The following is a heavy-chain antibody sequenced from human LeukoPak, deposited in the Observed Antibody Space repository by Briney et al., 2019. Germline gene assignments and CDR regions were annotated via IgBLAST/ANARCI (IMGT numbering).Heavy chain of an antibody. D-gene: IGHD3-10*01. CDR2: IIPIFGTA. CDR1: GGTFSSYA. J-gene: IGHJ3*02. V-gene: IGHV1-69*13. Sequence: SVKVSCKASGGTFSSYAISWVRQAPGQGLEWMGGIIPIFGTANYAQKFQGRVTITADESTSTAYMELSSLRSEDTAVYYCARCYGSGRWALDIWGQGTMVTVSS. CDR3: ARCYGSGRWALDI.